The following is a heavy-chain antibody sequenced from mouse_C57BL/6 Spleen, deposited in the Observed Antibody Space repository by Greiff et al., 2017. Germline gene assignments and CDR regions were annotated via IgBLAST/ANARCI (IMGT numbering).Heavy chain of an antibody. J-gene: IGHJ2*01. CDR3: EREGNYDFDY. V-gene: IGHV10-1*01. D-gene: IGHD2-1*01. CDR2: IRSKSNNYAT. Sequence: EVKLVESGGGLVQPKGSLKLSCAASGFSFNTYAMNWVRQAPGKGLEWVARIRSKSNNYATYYVDSVKDRFTISRDDSESMLYLQMNNLKTEGTAMYYCEREGNYDFDYWGQGTTLTVSS. CDR1: GFSFNTYA.